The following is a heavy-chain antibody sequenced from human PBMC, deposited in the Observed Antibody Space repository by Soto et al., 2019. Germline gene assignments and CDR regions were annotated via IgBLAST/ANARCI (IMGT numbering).Heavy chain of an antibody. V-gene: IGHV1-18*01. CDR3: ARDRMRIAAAGTRFMFY. J-gene: IGHJ4*02. CDR1: GYTFTSYG. CDR2: ISAYNGNT. Sequence: QVQLVQSGAEVKKPGASVKVSCKASGYTFTSYGISWVRQAPGQGLEWMGWISAYNGNTNYAQKLQGRVTMTTDTTTSTGYMELRSLRSDDTAVYYCARDRMRIAAAGTRFMFYWGQGTLVTVSS. D-gene: IGHD6-13*01.